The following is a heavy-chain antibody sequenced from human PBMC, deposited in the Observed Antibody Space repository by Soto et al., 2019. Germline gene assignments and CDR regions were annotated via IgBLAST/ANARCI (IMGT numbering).Heavy chain of an antibody. V-gene: IGHV4-4*02. CDR2: IYHSGST. D-gene: IGHD3-9*01. CDR3: AVRGYFDWLFPYYYGMDV. Sequence: TSETLSFTCTVSGGSVSSSNWWSWVRQPPGKGLEWIGEIYHSGSTNYNPSLKSRVTISVDKSKNQFSLKLSSVTAADTAVYYCAVRGYFDWLFPYYYGMDVWGQGTTVTVSS. J-gene: IGHJ6*02. CDR1: GGSVSSSNW.